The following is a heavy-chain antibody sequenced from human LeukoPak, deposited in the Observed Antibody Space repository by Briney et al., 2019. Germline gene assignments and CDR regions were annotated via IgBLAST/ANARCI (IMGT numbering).Heavy chain of an antibody. CDR1: GFTFSSYA. V-gene: IGHV3-64*01. D-gene: IGHD6-13*01. CDR2: ISSNGGST. CDR3: ARVGSSSSWYYFDY. Sequence: GGSLRLSCAASGFTFSSYAMHWVRQAPGKGLEYVSAISSNGGSTYYANSVKGRFTISRDNSKNTLYLQMGSLRAEDMAVYYCARVGSSSSWYYFDYWGQGTLVTVSS. J-gene: IGHJ4*02.